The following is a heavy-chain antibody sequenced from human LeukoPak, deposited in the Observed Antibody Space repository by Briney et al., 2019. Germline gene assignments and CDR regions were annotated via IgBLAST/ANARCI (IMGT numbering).Heavy chain of an antibody. CDR2: IYPGDSAT. CDR1: GYSTTNYW. J-gene: IGHJ4*02. CDR3: ARHGLTAPTDY. Sequence: GESLKISCKSAGYSTTNYWIGWVRHMRGKGLWRMGIIYPGDSATRYRPSLEGLAINSADKSISTAYQQSSSLRAADTAMYYCARHGLTAPTDYWGQGTLVTVSS. V-gene: IGHV5-51*01. D-gene: IGHD5-18*01.